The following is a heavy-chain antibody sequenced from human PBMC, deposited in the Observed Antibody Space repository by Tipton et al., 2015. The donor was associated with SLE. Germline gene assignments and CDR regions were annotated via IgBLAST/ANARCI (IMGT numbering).Heavy chain of an antibody. Sequence: SLRLSCAASGFTVSSNYMSWVRQAPGKGLEWVSVIYSGGSTYYADSVKGRFTISRDNSKNTLYLQMNSLRAEDTAVYYCARDPYYYDSSGRAWGAFDIWGQGTMVTVSS. CDR2: IYSGGST. V-gene: IGHV3-66*01. J-gene: IGHJ3*02. CDR1: GFTVSSNY. D-gene: IGHD3-22*01. CDR3: ARDPYYYDSSGRAWGAFDI.